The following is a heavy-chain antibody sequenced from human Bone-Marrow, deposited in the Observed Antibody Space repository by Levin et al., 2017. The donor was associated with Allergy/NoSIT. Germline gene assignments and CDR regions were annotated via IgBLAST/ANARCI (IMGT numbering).Heavy chain of an antibody. V-gene: IGHV3-23*01. J-gene: IGHJ4*02. D-gene: IGHD6-13*01. CDR2: ISYSGGRT. Sequence: QPGGSLRLSCTASGFTFSAHDMTWVRQAPGKGLEWVSAISYSGGRTYYANSVKGRFAISRDNSKNTLYLQMNSLRAEDTAIYYCAKDEAPNIAADNYWGQGTLVTVSS. CDR1: GFTFSAHD. CDR3: AKDEAPNIAADNY.